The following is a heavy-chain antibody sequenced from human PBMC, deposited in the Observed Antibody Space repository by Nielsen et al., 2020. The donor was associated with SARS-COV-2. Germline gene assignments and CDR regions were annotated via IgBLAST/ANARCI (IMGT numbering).Heavy chain of an antibody. J-gene: IGHJ6*02. CDR2: IKLDGSEK. D-gene: IGHD5-24*01. V-gene: IGHV3-7*01. CDR3: VREGDGYHSYYYGLDV. CDR1: GFNIRGYW. Sequence: GESLKISCVVSGFNIRGYWMTWVRQAPGKGLEWVGNIKLDGSEKNYVDSVKGRFTISRDNGGNTLYLQVNSLRAEDTAVYYCVREGDGYHSYYYGLDVWGRGTTVTVSS.